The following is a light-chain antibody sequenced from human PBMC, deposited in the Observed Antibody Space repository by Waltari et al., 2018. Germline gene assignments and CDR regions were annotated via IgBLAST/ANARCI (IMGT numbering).Light chain of an antibody. CDR3: QQYGSSPFT. Sequence: IVLTQSPGTLSLSPGERATLSCRASQSVSSSFLAWYQQKPGQAPRHLIYGASTRATGIPDRFSGSGSGTDFTLTISRLEPEDFAVYYCQQYGSSPFTFGPGTKLDIK. CDR2: GAS. V-gene: IGKV3-20*01. J-gene: IGKJ3*01. CDR1: QSVSSSF.